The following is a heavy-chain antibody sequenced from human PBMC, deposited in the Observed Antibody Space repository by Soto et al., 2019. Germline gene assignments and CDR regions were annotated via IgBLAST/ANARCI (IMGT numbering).Heavy chain of an antibody. Sequence: PGGSLRLSCAASGLNFTNYAMSWVRQAPGKGLEWVSTISGSGSSTYDADSVKGRFTISRDNSKNTVYLQMNSLRIDDTAVYYCAADRSWGQGTLVTVSS. CDR1: GLNFTNYA. V-gene: IGHV3-23*01. CDR2: ISGSGSST. J-gene: IGHJ5*02. CDR3: AADRS.